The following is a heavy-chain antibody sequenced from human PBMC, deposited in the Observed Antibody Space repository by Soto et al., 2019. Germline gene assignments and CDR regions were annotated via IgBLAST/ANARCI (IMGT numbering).Heavy chain of an antibody. CDR3: VRETATVKWAY. D-gene: IGHD1-1*01. CDR1: GDSVSSNSAA. J-gene: IGHJ4*02. CDR2: TYYRSKWYR. V-gene: IGHV6-1*01. Sequence: QVQLQQSGPGLVEPSQTLLLTCAISGDSVSSNSAAWNWIRQSPLRGLEWLGRTYYRSKWYRQYAVSVKSRITINPDTSKNQFSLQLDSVTPEDTAVYYCVRETATVKWAYWGQGTLVTVSS.